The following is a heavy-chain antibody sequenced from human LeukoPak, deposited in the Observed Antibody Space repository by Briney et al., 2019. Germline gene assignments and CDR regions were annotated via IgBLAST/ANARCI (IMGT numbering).Heavy chain of an antibody. CDR1: GFTFSSYS. CDR3: ARGAYRAAAGTTGY. J-gene: IGHJ4*02. D-gene: IGHD6-13*01. CDR2: ISSSSSYI. Sequence: GGSLRLSCAASGFTFSSYSMNWVRQAPGRGLEWVSSISSSSSYIYYADSVKGRFTISRDNAKNSLYLQMNSLRAEDTAVYYCARGAYRAAAGTTGYWGQGTLVTVSS. V-gene: IGHV3-21*01.